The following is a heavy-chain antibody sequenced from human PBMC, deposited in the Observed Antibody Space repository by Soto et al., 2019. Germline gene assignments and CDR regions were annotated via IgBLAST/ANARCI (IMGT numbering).Heavy chain of an antibody. J-gene: IGHJ4*02. CDR2: FDPNGGET. CDR1: GYTFINYY. V-gene: IGHV1-46*01. Sequence: EASVKVSCKASGYTFINYYMHWVRQAPGQGLEWMGSFDPNGGETTYAQKFQGRVTMTEDTSTDTVYMELSSLRSEDTAVYYCATLGVLGTIDDYWGQGTLVTVSS. CDR3: ATLGVLGTIDDY. D-gene: IGHD3-16*01.